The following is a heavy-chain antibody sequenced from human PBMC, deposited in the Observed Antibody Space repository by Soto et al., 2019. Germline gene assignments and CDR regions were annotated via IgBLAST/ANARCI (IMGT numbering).Heavy chain of an antibody. CDR1: GGSFRTDA. D-gene: IGHD4-17*01. V-gene: IGHV1-69*01. Sequence: QVQLVQSGTEVKNPGSSVRVSCKASGGSFRTDAISWVRQAPGQGLEWMGRIVPVFGTTNLSQKFQGRLTITADEATRPAYMELSRLRSEETAVYYCARSRATTAVFEMWGQGTSVTVSS. CDR2: IVPVFGTT. CDR3: ARSRATTAVFEM. J-gene: IGHJ3*02.